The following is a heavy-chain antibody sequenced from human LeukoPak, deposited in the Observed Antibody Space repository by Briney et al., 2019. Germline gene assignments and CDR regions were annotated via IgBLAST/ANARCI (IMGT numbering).Heavy chain of an antibody. J-gene: IGHJ4*02. D-gene: IGHD1-26*01. CDR1: GFTFSDYY. CDR3: VRDLGGRSGH. CDR2: INEDGSTT. Sequence: PGGSLRLSCAASGFTFSDYYMSWIRQAPGKGLVWVSRINEDGSTTNHADSVKGRFTISRDNAKNTLYMQMNSLRAEDTAVYYCVRDLGGRSGHWGQGTLVTVSS. V-gene: IGHV3-74*01.